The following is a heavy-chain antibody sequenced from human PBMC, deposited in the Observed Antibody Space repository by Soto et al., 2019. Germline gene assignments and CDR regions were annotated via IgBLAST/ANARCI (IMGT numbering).Heavy chain of an antibody. CDR3: ARAPFTIYDTSGYYDY. J-gene: IGHJ4*02. Sequence: PGGSLRLSCAASGFTFSSYSMNWVRQAPGKGLEWVSSISSSSSYIYYADSVKGRFTISRDNAKNSLYLQMNSLRAEDTAVYYCARAPFTIYDTSGYYDYWGQGTLVTVSS. CDR1: GFTFSSYS. D-gene: IGHD3-22*01. CDR2: ISSSSSYI. V-gene: IGHV3-21*01.